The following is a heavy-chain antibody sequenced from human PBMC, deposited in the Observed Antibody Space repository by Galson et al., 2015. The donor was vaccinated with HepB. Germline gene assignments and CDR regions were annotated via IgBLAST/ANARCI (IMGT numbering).Heavy chain of an antibody. CDR3: ARIRDYGDYSYYFDY. CDR1: GFSLSTSGMC. Sequence: PALVKPTQTLTLTCTFSGFSLSTSGMCVSWIRQPPGKALEWLARIDWDDDKYYSTSLKTRLTISKDTSKNQVVLTMTNMDPVDTATYYCARIRDYGDYSYYFDYWGQGTLVTVSS. V-gene: IGHV2-70*11. CDR2: IDWDDDK. J-gene: IGHJ4*02. D-gene: IGHD4-17*01.